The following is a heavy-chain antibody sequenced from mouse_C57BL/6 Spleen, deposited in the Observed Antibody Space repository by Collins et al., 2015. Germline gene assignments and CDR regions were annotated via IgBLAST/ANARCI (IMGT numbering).Heavy chain of an antibody. Sequence: QVQLQQSGPELVKPGASVRISCKASGYTFTSYYIHWVKQRPGQGLEWIGWIYPGNVNTKYNEKFKGKATLTADKSSSTAYMQLSSLTSEDSAVYFCARWDDGYYVYWGQGTLVTVSA. J-gene: IGHJ3*01. CDR1: GYTFTSYY. CDR2: IYPGNVNT. CDR3: ARWDDGYYVY. V-gene: IGHV1S56*01. D-gene: IGHD2-3*01.